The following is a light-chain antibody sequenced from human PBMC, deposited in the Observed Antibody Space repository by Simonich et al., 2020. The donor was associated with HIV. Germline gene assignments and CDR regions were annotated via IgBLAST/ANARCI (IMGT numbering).Light chain of an antibody. J-gene: IGKJ2*01. CDR1: HSLSIDLVWYN. Sequence: EIVMTQSPATLSVSPGERATLSCRASHSLSIDLVWYNLAWYQQKPGQAPRLLIYGASTRATGIPARFSGSGSGTEFTLTISSLQSEDFAVYYCQQYNNWPPGTFGQGTKLEIK. CDR3: QQYNNWPPGT. V-gene: IGKV3-15*01. CDR2: GAS.